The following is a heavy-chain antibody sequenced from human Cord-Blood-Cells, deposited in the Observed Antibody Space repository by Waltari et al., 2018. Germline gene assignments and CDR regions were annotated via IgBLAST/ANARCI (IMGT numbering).Heavy chain of an antibody. Sequence: EVQLLESGGGLVQPGGSLRLSCAASGFTFSSYALRWVRQAPGKGLEWVSAISGSGGSTYYADSVKGRFTISRDNSKNTLYLQMNSLRAEDTAVYYCAKGYSYGYYFDYWGQGTLVTVSS. V-gene: IGHV3-23*01. D-gene: IGHD5-18*01. CDR3: AKGYSYGYYFDY. J-gene: IGHJ4*02. CDR2: ISGSGGST. CDR1: GFTFSSYA.